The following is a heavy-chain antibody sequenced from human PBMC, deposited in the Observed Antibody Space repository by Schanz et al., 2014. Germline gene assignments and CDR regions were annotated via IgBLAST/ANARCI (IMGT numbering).Heavy chain of an antibody. CDR3: AKDGRLPYYGTGSDFDY. V-gene: IGHV3-23*01. Sequence: EVQLLESGGGLVQPGGSLRLSCAASGFTFSIYGMSWVLQAPGKGLEWVSRMIGSGSSVFYADSVKGRFTISRDNLKNTVYLQMNSLRAGDTAVYYCAKDGRLPYYGTGSDFDYWGQGTLVAVSS. CDR2: MIGSGSSV. D-gene: IGHD3-22*01. J-gene: IGHJ4*02. CDR1: GFTFSIYG.